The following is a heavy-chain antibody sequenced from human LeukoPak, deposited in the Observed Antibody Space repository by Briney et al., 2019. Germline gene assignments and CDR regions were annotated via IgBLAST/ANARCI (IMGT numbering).Heavy chain of an antibody. CDR2: INHSGST. CDR1: GGSFSGYY. CDR3: ARVGPSSGPPLYYFDY. Sequence: SETLSLTCAVYGGSFSGYYWSWIRHPPGKGLEWIGEINHSGSTNYNPSLKSRVTISVDTSKHQFSLKLSSVTAADTAVYYCARVGPSSGPPLYYFDYWGQGTLVTVSS. V-gene: IGHV4-34*01. J-gene: IGHJ4*02. D-gene: IGHD3-22*01.